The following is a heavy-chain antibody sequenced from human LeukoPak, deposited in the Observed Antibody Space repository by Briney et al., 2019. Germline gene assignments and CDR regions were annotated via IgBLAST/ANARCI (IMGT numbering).Heavy chain of an antibody. Sequence: ASVKVSCKASGDTFTTYTIAWVRQAPGQGLEYMGGIIPLLQTADHAQRFQGKVTITADESTNTAYLALSSLTSEDTAVYYCARLVGSSFDYWGQGTLVIVSS. CDR1: GDTFTTYT. CDR3: ARLVGSSFDY. V-gene: IGHV1-69*13. D-gene: IGHD1-26*01. CDR2: IIPLLQTA. J-gene: IGHJ4*02.